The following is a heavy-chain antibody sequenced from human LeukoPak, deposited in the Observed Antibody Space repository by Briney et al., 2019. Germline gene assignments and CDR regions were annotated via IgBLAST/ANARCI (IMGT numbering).Heavy chain of an antibody. D-gene: IGHD1-26*01. CDR1: GYTFTVYY. CDR3: ARALRSGGYYEVHN. V-gene: IGHV1-2*01. CDR2: INPNSGGT. Sequence: AAVRVSFEASGYTFTVYYMQWVRRAPGQGGGGVGWINPNSGGTNYKQKFQGRVTITRDKANSKAYMQLSSLRTDDTVVYYCARALRSGGYYEVHNWGQGTLVTVSS. J-gene: IGHJ4*02.